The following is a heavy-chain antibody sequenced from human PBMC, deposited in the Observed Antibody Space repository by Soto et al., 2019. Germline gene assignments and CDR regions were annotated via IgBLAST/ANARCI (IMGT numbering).Heavy chain of an antibody. V-gene: IGHV3-30*03. J-gene: IGHJ6*02. D-gene: IGHD3-3*01. Sequence: QVQLVESGGGVVQPGRSLRLSCAASGFTFSSYGMHWVRQAPGKGLEWVAVISYDGSNKYYADSVKGRFTISRDNSKNTLYLQMNSLRAEDTAVYYCASPPDDFWSGYYGSYYGMDVWGQGTTVTVSS. CDR2: ISYDGSNK. CDR3: ASPPDDFWSGYYGSYYGMDV. CDR1: GFTFSSYG.